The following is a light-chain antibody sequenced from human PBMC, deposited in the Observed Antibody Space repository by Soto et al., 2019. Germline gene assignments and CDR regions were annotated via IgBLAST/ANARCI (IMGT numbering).Light chain of an antibody. Sequence: QSALTQPPSASGSPGQSVTISCTGTSSDIGGYNYVSWYQQHPGKAPKLMIYEASKRPSGVPDRFSGYKSGNTASLTVSGLQADDEADYYCSSYAGSNNFVVFGGGTKVTVL. CDR3: SSYAGSNNFVV. CDR2: EAS. V-gene: IGLV2-8*01. CDR1: SSDIGGYNY. J-gene: IGLJ3*02.